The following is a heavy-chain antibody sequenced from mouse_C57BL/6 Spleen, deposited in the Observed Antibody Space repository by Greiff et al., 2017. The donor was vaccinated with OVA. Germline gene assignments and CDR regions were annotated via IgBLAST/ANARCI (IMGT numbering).Heavy chain of an antibody. CDR2: INYDGSST. J-gene: IGHJ1*03. CDR1: GFTFSDYY. Sequence: EVQRVESEGGLVQPGSSMKLSCTASGFTFSDYYMAWVRQVPEKGLEWVANINYDGSSTYYLDSLKSRFIISRDNAKNILYLQMSSLKSEETATYYCARDRGFYATVLAYWYFDDWGTGTTVTVSS. D-gene: IGHD1-1*01. CDR3: ARDRGFYATVLAYWYFDD. V-gene: IGHV5-16*01.